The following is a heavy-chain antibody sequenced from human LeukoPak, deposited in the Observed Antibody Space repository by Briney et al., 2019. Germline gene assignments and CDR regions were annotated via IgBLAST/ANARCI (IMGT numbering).Heavy chain of an antibody. CDR2: INSDRSST. Sequence: PGGSLRLSCAVPGFNISSYWMHWVRQAPGKGLVWVSRINSDRSSTSYADSVKGRFTISRDNAKNTLHLQMNSVRAEDTAVYYCAKRKDYYDSSGPFDLWGRGTLVTVSS. J-gene: IGHJ2*01. CDR1: GFNISSYW. D-gene: IGHD3-22*01. CDR3: AKRKDYYDSSGPFDL. V-gene: IGHV3-74*01.